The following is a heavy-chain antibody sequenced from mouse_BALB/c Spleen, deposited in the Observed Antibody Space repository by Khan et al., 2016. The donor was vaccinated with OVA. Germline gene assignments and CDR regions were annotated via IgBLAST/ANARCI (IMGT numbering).Heavy chain of an antibody. D-gene: IGHD2-14*01. CDR1: GYKFTDYI. CDR2: IFPGSGTP. J-gene: IGHJ3*01. V-gene: IGHV1-77*01. CDR3: ARGGYSVFAY. Sequence: QVQLQQPGPELVKPGASLKVSCKASGYKFTDYIIGWVKQSTRQGLEWIGDIFPGSGTPYYNEKFKDKATLTADKSSNTAYMQLSSLTSEDSAVDVCARGGYSVFAYWGQGTLVTVSA.